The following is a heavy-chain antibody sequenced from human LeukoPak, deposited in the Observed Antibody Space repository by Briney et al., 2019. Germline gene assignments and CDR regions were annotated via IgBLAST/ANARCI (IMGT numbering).Heavy chain of an antibody. CDR3: ARGGLRGATPDY. Sequence: GGSLRLSCAASGFTFSNYWIHWVRQAPGKGLVWVSRINNDGSHTIYADSVKGRFTISRDNAKNTLSLQMNSLRAEDTAVYYCARGGLRGATPDYWGQGTLVTVSS. D-gene: IGHD1-26*01. J-gene: IGHJ4*02. CDR1: GFTFSNYW. CDR2: INNDGSHT. V-gene: IGHV3-74*01.